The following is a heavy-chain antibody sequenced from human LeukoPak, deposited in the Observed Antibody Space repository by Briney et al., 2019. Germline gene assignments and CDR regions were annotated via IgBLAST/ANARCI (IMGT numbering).Heavy chain of an antibody. V-gene: IGHV4-34*01. CDR2: INHSGST. Sequence: SETLSLTCAVYGGSFSGYYWSWIRQPPGKGLEWIGEINHSGSTNYNPSLKSQVTISVDTSKNQFSLKLSSVTAADTAVYYCARGGLDITMVRGVPRMDVWGKGTTVTVSS. CDR1: GGSFSGYY. CDR3: ARGGLDITMVRGVPRMDV. D-gene: IGHD3-10*01. J-gene: IGHJ6*04.